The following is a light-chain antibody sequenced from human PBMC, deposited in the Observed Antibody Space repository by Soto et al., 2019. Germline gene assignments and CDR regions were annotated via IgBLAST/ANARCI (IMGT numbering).Light chain of an antibody. CDR3: QSHDSCLHASV. Sequence: VLTQPPSVSVAPGQRVTISCTGSSSNIGAGYDVHWYLQLPGTAPKLLIYGNTNRPSGVPDRFSGSKSGSSASLAITGLQAEDEADYYCQSHDSCLHASVFGTGTKVTVL. CDR1: SSNIGAGYD. J-gene: IGLJ1*01. V-gene: IGLV1-40*01. CDR2: GNT.